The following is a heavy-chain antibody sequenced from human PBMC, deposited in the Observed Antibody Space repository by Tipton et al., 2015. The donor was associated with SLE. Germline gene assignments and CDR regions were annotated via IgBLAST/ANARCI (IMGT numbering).Heavy chain of an antibody. CDR1: GFTFSRFE. D-gene: IGHD3-16*01. CDR2: IRYDGSNK. Sequence: QLVQSGGGLVQPGGSLRLSCAASGFTFSRFEMTWVRQAPGKGLEWVAFIRYDGSNKYYTDSVKGRFTISRDSSKNMLNLQMNSLRPEDTAVYFCARRITLDYWGQGTLVTVSS. V-gene: IGHV3-30*02. CDR3: ARRITLDY. J-gene: IGHJ4*02.